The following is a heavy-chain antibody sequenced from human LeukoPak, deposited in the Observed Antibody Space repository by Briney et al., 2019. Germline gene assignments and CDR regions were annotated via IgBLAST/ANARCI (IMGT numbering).Heavy chain of an antibody. D-gene: IGHD5-18*01. CDR2: ISYDGSNK. Sequence: GRSLRLSRAASGFTFSSYAMHGVRQAPAKGLEWGAVISYDGSNKYYADSVKGRFTISRDNSKNTLYLQMNSLRAEDTAVYYCAKASVDTANNWFDPWGQGTLVTVSS. V-gene: IGHV3-30*04. CDR1: GFTFSSYA. J-gene: IGHJ5*02. CDR3: AKASVDTANNWFDP.